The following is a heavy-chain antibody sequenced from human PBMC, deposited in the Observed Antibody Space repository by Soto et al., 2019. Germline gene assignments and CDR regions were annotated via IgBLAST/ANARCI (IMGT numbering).Heavy chain of an antibody. CDR3: ARALGDYGHWFDP. J-gene: IGHJ5*02. Sequence: QVQLVQSGAEVKKPGSSVKVSCKASGGTFSSYAISWVRQAPGQGLEWMGGIIPIFGTANYAQKFQGRVTXTXDXXTSTAYRELSSLRSEDTAVYDCARALGDYGHWFDPWGQGTLVTVSS. D-gene: IGHD4-17*01. CDR2: IIPIFGTA. CDR1: GGTFSSYA. V-gene: IGHV1-69*05.